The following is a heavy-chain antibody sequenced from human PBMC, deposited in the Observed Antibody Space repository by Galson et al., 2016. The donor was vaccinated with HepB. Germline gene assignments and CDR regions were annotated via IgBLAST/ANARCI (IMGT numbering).Heavy chain of an antibody. D-gene: IGHD3-9*01. CDR1: GFTFSSYA. V-gene: IGHV3-23*01. CDR3: AKGTYHNILTGYYTLVVFDY. J-gene: IGHJ4*02. CDR2: ISGTGGFT. Sequence: SLRLSCAASGFTFSSYAISWVRQAPGKGLEWVSSISGTGGFTYYADSVKGRFTISRDTSKNTLYLQMNSLRAEDTAVYYCAKGTYHNILTGYYTLVVFDYWGQGTLVTVSS.